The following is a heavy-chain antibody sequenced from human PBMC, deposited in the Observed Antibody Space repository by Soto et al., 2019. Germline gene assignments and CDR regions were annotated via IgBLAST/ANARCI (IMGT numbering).Heavy chain of an antibody. CDR3: ARSAYSGSHLLYYYYGMDV. CDR2: INPNGGGT. J-gene: IGHJ6*02. V-gene: IGHV1-2*02. D-gene: IGHD1-26*01. Sequence: GASVKVSCKASGYTFTGYYMHWVRQAPGQGLEWMGWINPNGGGTNYAQKFQGRVTMTRDTSISTAYMELSRLRSDDTAVYYCARSAYSGSHLLYYYYGMDVWGQGTTVTVSS. CDR1: GYTFTGYY.